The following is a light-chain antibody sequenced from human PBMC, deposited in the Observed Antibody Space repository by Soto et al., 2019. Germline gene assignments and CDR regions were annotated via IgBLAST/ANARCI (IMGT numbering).Light chain of an antibody. Sequence: DIQMTQSRSSLSASVGDRVTITCRASQSISSYLNWYQQKPGKAPKLLIYAASSLQSGVPSRFSGSGPGTDFTLTISSLQPEDFATYYCQQSYSTLTWTFGQGTKVDIK. CDR3: QQSYSTLTWT. J-gene: IGKJ1*01. V-gene: IGKV1-39*01. CDR2: AAS. CDR1: QSISSY.